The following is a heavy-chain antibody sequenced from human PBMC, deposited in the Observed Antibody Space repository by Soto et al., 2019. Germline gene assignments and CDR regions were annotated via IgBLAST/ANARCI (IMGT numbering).Heavy chain of an antibody. J-gene: IGHJ4*02. CDR3: AGCGGDCYGYPSFDY. Sequence: SETLSLTCTVSGGSISSYCWSWIRQPPGKGLEWIGYIYYSGSTNYNPSLKSRVTISVDTSKNQFSLKLSSVTAADTAVYYCAGCGGDCYGYPSFDYWGQGTLVTVS. D-gene: IGHD2-21*02. CDR2: IYYSGST. CDR1: GGSISSYC. V-gene: IGHV4-59*01.